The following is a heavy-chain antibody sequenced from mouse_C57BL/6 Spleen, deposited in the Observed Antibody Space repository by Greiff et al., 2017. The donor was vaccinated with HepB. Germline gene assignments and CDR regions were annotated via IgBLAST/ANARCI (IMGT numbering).Heavy chain of an antibody. V-gene: IGHV7-3*01. CDR3: ARSSTVVRAMDY. J-gene: IGHJ4*01. CDR2: IRNKANGYTT. D-gene: IGHD1-1*01. CDR1: GFTFTDYY. Sequence: EVMLVESGGGLVQPGGSLSLSCAASGFTFTDYYMSWVRQPPGKALEWMGFIRNKANGYTTEYSASVKGRFTISSDNSQSILYLQMNALRSEDSSTYYCARSSTVVRAMDYWGQGTSVTVSS.